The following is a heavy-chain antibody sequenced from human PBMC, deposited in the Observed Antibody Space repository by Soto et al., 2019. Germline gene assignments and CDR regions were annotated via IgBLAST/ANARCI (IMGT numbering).Heavy chain of an antibody. V-gene: IGHV3-23*01. CDR1: GFAFSNYA. Sequence: EVQLLESGGDLVQPGGSLRLSCAASGFAFSNYAVTWVRQAPGKGLEWVSSISRSSSVIYYADSVRGRFFISRDNSKSMLYLQMNSLRAEDTDRYYCAKDPNGDYIGAFDDWGQGTLVTVSS. CDR2: ISRSSSVI. J-gene: IGHJ4*02. D-gene: IGHD4-17*01. CDR3: AKDPNGDYIGAFDD.